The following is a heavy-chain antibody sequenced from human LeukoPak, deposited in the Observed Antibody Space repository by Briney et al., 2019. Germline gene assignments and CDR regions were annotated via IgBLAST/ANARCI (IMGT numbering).Heavy chain of an antibody. V-gene: IGHV1-18*01. Sequence: ASVKVSCKASGYTFTSYIISWVRQAPGQGLEWMGWISAYNGNTNYAQKLQGRVTMTTDTSTSTAYMELRSLRSDDTAVYYCARGGTYYDILTGYYIGYYFDYWGQGTLVTVSS. CDR1: GYTFTSYI. CDR2: ISAYNGNT. CDR3: ARGGTYYDILTGYYIGYYFDY. J-gene: IGHJ4*02. D-gene: IGHD3-9*01.